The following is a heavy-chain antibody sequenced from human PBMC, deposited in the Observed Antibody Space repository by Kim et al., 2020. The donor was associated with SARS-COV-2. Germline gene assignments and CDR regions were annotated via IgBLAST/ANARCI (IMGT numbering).Heavy chain of an antibody. J-gene: IGHJ4*02. CDR2: ISGNGYV. V-gene: IGHV3-21*01. CDR1: AFTFSHYY. CDR3: ARGGGSWYFCDY. D-gene: IGHD6-13*01. Sequence: GGSLRLSCAASAFTFSHYYMNWVRQAPGQGLEWVSSISGNGYVYHADSVKGRFTISRDNRKNSLYLQMNSMRAEDTAVYYCARGGGSWYFCDYWGQGTLVTVSS.